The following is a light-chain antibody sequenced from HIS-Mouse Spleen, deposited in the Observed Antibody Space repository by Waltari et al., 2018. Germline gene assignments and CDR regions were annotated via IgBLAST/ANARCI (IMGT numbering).Light chain of an antibody. J-gene: IGKJ1*01. CDR1: QGISSY. Sequence: DIQLTQSPSFLSASVGDRVTITCRASQGISSYLAWYQQKPGKAPKLLTYAASTLQSGVPSRFRGSGSGTEFTLTISSLHPEDFATYYCQQLNSYPPTFGQGTKVEIK. CDR2: AAS. CDR3: QQLNSYPPT. V-gene: IGKV1-9*01.